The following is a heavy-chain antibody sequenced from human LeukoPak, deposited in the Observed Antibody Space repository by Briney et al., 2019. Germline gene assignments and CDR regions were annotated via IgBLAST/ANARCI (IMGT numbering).Heavy chain of an antibody. V-gene: IGHV3-11*01. CDR3: ARRHDYFDY. CDR2: ISSSGSTI. Sequence: GGSLRLSCAASGFTFSDYYMSWIRQAPGKGLEWISYISSSGSTIYYIDSVKGRFTMSRDNAKNSLYLQMTSLRAEDTAIYYCARRHDYFDYWGQGTLVTVSS. CDR1: GFTFSDYY. D-gene: IGHD3-3*01. J-gene: IGHJ4*02.